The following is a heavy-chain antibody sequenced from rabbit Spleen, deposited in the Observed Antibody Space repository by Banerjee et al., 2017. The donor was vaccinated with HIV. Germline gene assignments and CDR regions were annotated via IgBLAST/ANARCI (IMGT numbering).Heavy chain of an antibody. V-gene: IGHV1S40*01. D-gene: IGHD8-1*01. J-gene: IGHJ3*01. Sequence: QSLEESGGGLVQPAGSLTLTCKASGFSFSSSYYICWVRLAPGKGLEWIGCIFTGNVKTYYASWAKGRFTISKTSSTTVTLQMTSLTAADTATYFCARDGAGGSYFAFWGQGTLVTVS. CDR2: IFTGNVKT. CDR3: ARDGAGGSYFAF. CDR1: GFSFSSSYY.